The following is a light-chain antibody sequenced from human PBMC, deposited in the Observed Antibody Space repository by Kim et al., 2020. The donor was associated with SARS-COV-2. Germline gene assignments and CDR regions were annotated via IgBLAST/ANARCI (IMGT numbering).Light chain of an antibody. V-gene: IGKV1-27*01. CDR1: QRISNS. J-gene: IGKJ1*01. Sequence: ASVGDRVTLTCRASQRISNSLAWYRQKPGKVPMLLIYGASTLRSGVPSRFRGSGSGTDFTLTISSLQPEDAATYYCQKYNSAPWTFGQGTKVEIK. CDR2: GAS. CDR3: QKYNSAPWT.